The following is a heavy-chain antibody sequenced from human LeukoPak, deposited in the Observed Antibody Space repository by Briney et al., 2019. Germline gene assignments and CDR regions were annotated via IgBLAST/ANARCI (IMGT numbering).Heavy chain of an antibody. Sequence: ASVKVSCKASVYTFTSYDINWVRQATGQGLAWMGWMNHNSGNTDYAQKFQGRVTITRNTSISTAYMELSSLRSEDTAVYYCARGRYYYDSSGYYYEDYWGQGTLVTVSS. D-gene: IGHD3-22*01. CDR2: MNHNSGNT. J-gene: IGHJ4*02. V-gene: IGHV1-8*03. CDR3: ARGRYYYDSSGYYYEDY. CDR1: VYTFTSYD.